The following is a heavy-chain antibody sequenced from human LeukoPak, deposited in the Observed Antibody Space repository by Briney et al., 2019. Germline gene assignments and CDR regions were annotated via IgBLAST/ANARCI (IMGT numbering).Heavy chain of an antibody. CDR2: IWYDGSNK. V-gene: IGHV3-33*01. Sequence: GGSLRLSCAASGFTFSSYGMHWVRQAPGKGLEWVAVIWYDGSNKYYADSVKGRFTISRDNSKNTLYLQMNSLRAEDTAVYYCARGRRLRSAGNWFDPWAQETRVTVPS. J-gene: IGHJ5*02. CDR3: ARGRRLRSAGNWFDP. D-gene: IGHD4-17*01. CDR1: GFTFSSYG.